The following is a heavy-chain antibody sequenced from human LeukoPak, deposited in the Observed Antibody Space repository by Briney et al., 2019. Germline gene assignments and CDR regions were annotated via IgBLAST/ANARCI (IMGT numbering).Heavy chain of an antibody. Sequence: GGSLRLSCTASGFTLAAFGMSWVRQAPGKGLEWVSGITKNGRTAKLADSVRGRFSISRDTFTNKLYLQMNSLRGDDTAVYWCEKDLPGGEDDHYGFDVWGKGTTVTVSS. CDR2: ITKNGRTA. D-gene: IGHD3-10*01. CDR1: GFTLAAFG. CDR3: EKDLPGGEDDHYGFDV. J-gene: IGHJ6*04. V-gene: IGHV3-23*01.